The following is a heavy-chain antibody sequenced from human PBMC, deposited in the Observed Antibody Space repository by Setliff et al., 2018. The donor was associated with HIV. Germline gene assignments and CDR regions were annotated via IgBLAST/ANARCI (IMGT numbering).Heavy chain of an antibody. CDR3: AHLLSDCSGGICHSEYFHH. CDR2: IIPIFGIA. CDR1: GGTFRKYA. V-gene: IGHV1-69*05. D-gene: IGHD2-15*01. Sequence: ASVKVSCKASGGTFRKYAISWVRQAPGQGLEWMGGIIPIFGIANYAQKFQDRVTITTDESTTTAYMELSSLRSVDTGTYYCAHLLSDCSGGICHSEYFHHWGQGTLVTVSS. J-gene: IGHJ1*01.